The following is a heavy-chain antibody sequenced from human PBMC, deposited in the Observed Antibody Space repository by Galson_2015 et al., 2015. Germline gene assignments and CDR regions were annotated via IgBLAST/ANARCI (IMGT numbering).Heavy chain of an antibody. J-gene: IGHJ5*02. CDR1: GGSFSSYA. CDR3: ARGSSYGSGRRKFDP. Sequence: SVKVSCKASGGSFSSYAINWVRQAPGQGLEWMGRIIPILDMTNYAQNFQGRVTITADKSTSTAYMELSSLRSEDTAMYFCARGSSYGSGRRKFDPSGQGTLVTVFS. D-gene: IGHD3-10*01. V-gene: IGHV1-69*04. CDR2: IIPILDMT.